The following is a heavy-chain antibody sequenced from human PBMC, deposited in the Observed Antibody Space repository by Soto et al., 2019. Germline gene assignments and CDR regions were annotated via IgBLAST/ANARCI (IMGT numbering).Heavy chain of an antibody. CDR2: FYTDGRT. Sequence: EVQLVASGGGLIQPGGSLRLSCAASGFSVSSKYMSWFRQAPGKGLEWVSVFYTDGRTFNAESVKGRFTISRDNSENTIYLQMNSLRAEDTAVYYCGRGQTVGVTAPDSWGQGTLVTVSS. CDR3: GRGQTVGVTAPDS. D-gene: IGHD1-26*01. CDR1: GFSVSSKY. V-gene: IGHV3-53*01. J-gene: IGHJ4*02.